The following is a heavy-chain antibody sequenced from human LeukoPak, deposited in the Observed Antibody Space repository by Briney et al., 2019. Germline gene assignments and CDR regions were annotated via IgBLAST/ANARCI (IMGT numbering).Heavy chain of an antibody. CDR1: EYSFTTYW. J-gene: IGHJ3*01. D-gene: IGHD2/OR15-2a*01. Sequence: GESLKISCEASEYSFTTYWIGWLRQMPGKGLEYMGIINPGNSDTRYSPSFQGQVTISADKSINTAYLQWGSLRASDTAIHYCARLLGLNIRTPDDEAFDVWGQGTTVTVSS. CDR2: INPGNSDT. V-gene: IGHV5-51*01. CDR3: ARLLGLNIRTPDDEAFDV.